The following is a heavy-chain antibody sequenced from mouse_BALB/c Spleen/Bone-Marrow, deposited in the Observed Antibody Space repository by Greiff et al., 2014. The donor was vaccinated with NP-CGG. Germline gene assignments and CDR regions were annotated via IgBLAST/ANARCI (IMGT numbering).Heavy chain of an antibody. D-gene: IGHD1-1*02. CDR3: ARSGEKYGALDY. CDR1: GFTFSDCY. CDR2: ISDGGIYT. J-gene: IGHJ4*01. Sequence: EVMLVESGGGLVKPGGSLKLSCTASGFTFSDCYMYWVRQTPEKRLEWVATISDGGIYTYYPDSVKGRFTISRDNAKNNLYLQMSGLKSEDTAMYYCARSGEKYGALDYSGQGTSVTVSS. V-gene: IGHV5-4*02.